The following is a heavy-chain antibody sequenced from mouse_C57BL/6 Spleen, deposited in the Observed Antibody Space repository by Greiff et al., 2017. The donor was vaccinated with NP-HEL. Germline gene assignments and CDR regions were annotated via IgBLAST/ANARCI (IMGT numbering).Heavy chain of an antibody. Sequence: QVQLQQSGAELVKPGASVKISCKASGYAFSGYWMNWVKQRPGKGLEWIGQIYPGDGDTNYNGKFKGKATLTAEKSSSTAYRQLSSLTSEDSAVYFCAREGGAWFACWGKGTLVTVSA. CDR3: AREGGAWFAC. V-gene: IGHV1-80*01. CDR1: GYAFSGYW. CDR2: IYPGDGDT. J-gene: IGHJ3*01.